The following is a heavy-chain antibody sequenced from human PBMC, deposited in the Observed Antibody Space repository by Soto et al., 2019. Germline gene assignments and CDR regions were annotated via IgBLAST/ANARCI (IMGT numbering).Heavy chain of an antibody. V-gene: IGHV4-4*02. D-gene: IGHD3-16*01. CDR3: ASSGGGEDY. CDR2: IYHSGST. CDR1: GGSIISSHW. J-gene: IGHJ4*02. Sequence: QVQLQESGPGLVKPSGTLSLSCAVSGGSIISSHWWTWVRQPPGKGLEWIGEIYHSGSTNYNPSLKGRVTKSVDTTRNRCSLSLSSVTAADTAVYYCASSGGGEDYWGQGILVTVSS.